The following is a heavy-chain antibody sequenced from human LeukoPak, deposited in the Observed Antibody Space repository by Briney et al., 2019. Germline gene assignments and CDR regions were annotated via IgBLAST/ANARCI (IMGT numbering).Heavy chain of an antibody. D-gene: IGHD5-24*01. CDR1: GFTFDDYA. CDR3: AKDALDGYDYYYGMDV. J-gene: IGHJ6*02. V-gene: IGHV3-9*01. Sequence: GGSLRLSCAASGFTFDDYAMHWVRQAPGKGLEWVSGISWNSGSIGYADSVKGRFTISRDNAKNSLYLQMNSLRAEDTALYYRAKDALDGYDYYYGMDVWGQGTTVTVSS. CDR2: ISWNSGSI.